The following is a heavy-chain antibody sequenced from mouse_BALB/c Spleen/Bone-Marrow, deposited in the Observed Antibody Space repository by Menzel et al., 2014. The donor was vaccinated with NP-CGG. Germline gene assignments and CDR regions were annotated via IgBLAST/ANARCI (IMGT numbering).Heavy chain of an antibody. V-gene: IGHV1-37*01. CDR1: GYSFTGYF. J-gene: IGHJ3*01. CDR3: GSYWFAY. Sequence: VQLQQPGPELVKPGASVKISCKASGYSFTGYFMNWVKQNHGKSLEWIGRINPYNGDTFYNQKFKGKATLTVDKSSSTAHMELLSLTSEDSAVYYCGSYWFAYWGQGTLVTVSA. CDR2: INPYNGDT.